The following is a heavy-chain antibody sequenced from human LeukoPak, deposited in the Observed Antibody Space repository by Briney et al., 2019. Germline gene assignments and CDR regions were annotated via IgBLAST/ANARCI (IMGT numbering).Heavy chain of an antibody. Sequence: GGSLRLSCAASGFTFRSYAMGWVRQSPGKGLEWVSSISGGGGGTYYAEFVKGRFTISRDNSKNTLCLQMNSLRAEDTAVYYCAKFNEILTGYFDYWGQGTLVTVSS. D-gene: IGHD3-9*01. CDR1: GFTFRSYA. V-gene: IGHV3-23*01. CDR2: ISGGGGGT. CDR3: AKFNEILTGYFDY. J-gene: IGHJ4*02.